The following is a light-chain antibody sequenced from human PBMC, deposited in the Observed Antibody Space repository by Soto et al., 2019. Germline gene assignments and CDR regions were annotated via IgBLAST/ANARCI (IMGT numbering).Light chain of an antibody. CDR2: KAS. Sequence: DIQMTQSPSTLSASVGDRVTITCRASQSISSWLAWYQQKPGKAPKLLIYKASSLESGVPSRFTGSGSGTEFTLTISSLQPDDFATYYGQQFHSLSPTFGQGTKVEIK. V-gene: IGKV1-5*03. CDR1: QSISSW. CDR3: QQFHSLSPT. J-gene: IGKJ1*01.